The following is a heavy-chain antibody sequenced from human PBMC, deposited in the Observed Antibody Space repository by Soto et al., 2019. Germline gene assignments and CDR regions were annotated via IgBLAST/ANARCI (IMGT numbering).Heavy chain of an antibody. Sequence: AETLSLTFTVSGGSVRNSNYYWGWIRQSPVKVLEWIGSVYYRGRSYSKSSVKSRVTISVDTSKNQFSLNLKSVTASHTAVYYCVSQRTSVLTQAYFDYWGPGALVNVSS. CDR2: VYYRGRS. CDR3: VSQRTSVLTQAYFDY. CDR1: GGSVRNSNYY. D-gene: IGHD2-8*01. V-gene: IGHV4-39*01. J-gene: IGHJ4*02.